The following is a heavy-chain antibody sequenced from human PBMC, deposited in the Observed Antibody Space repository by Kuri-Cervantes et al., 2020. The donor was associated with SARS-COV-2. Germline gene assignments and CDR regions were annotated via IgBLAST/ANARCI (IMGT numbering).Heavy chain of an antibody. Sequence: SVKVSCKAPETTFPNYDINWVRQATGQGLEWMGGIIPFFGTPSYARRFEGRVTITADESTRTVYMEMTSLTFEDTAVYFCARDVGYGGSSELDITYFDCWGQGTLVTVSS. V-gene: IGHV1-69*13. CDR1: ETTFPNYD. D-gene: IGHD4-23*01. J-gene: IGHJ4*02. CDR3: ARDVGYGGSSELDITYFDC. CDR2: IIPFFGTP.